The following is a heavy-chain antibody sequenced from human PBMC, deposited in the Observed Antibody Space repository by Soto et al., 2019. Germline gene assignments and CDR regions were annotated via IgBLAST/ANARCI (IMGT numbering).Heavy chain of an antibody. CDR1: GFTFSDYY. CDR2: ISSSGSTI. V-gene: IGHV3-11*01. J-gene: IGHJ4*02. CDR3: ARDNTGIEARPEYDY. Sequence: GGSLRLSCAASGFTFSDYYMSWIRQAPGKGLEWVSYISSSGSTIYYADSVKGRFTISRDNAKNSLYLQMNSLRAEDTAVYYCARDNTGIEARPEYDYWGQGTLVTVSS. D-gene: IGHD6-6*01.